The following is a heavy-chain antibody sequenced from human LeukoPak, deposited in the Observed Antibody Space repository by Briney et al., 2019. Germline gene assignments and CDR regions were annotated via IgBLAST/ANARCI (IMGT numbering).Heavy chain of an antibody. D-gene: IGHD2-15*01. Sequence: SETLSLTCAVYGGSFSGYYWSWIRQPPGKGLEWIGEINHSGSTNYNPSLKSRVTISVDTSKNQFSLKLSSVTAADTAVYYCARPELLGFYFDYWGQGTLVTVSP. CDR1: GGSFSGYY. CDR2: INHSGST. V-gene: IGHV4-34*01. CDR3: ARPELLGFYFDY. J-gene: IGHJ4*02.